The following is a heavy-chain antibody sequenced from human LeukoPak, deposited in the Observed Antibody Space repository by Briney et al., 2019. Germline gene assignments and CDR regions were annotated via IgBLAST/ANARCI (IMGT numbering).Heavy chain of an antibody. J-gene: IGHJ6*02. D-gene: IGHD3-10*01. Sequence: PSETLSLTCTVSGSSISSYFWSWIRQPPGKGLEWIGYIYYSGSTNYNPSLKSRVTISVDTSKNQCSLKLNSVTAADTAVYYCARPLLWFGEDGMDVWGQGTTVTGSS. CDR3: ARPLLWFGEDGMDV. CDR2: IYYSGST. V-gene: IGHV4-59*08. CDR1: GSSISSYF.